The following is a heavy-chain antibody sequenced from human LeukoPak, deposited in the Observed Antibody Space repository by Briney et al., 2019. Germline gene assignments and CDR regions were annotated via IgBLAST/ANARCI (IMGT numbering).Heavy chain of an antibody. D-gene: IGHD3-10*01. CDR3: TRAHGRITRDAYLDY. Sequence: GGSLRLSCAASGFSVSSNYMSWVRQAPGKGLTWVSVIYSSGSTYYADSVKGRFAISRDDSKNTLHLQMNSLRAEDTAMYYCTRAHGRITRDAYLDYWGQGTLVTVSS. CDR1: GFSVSSNY. J-gene: IGHJ4*02. V-gene: IGHV3-53*01. CDR2: IYSSGST.